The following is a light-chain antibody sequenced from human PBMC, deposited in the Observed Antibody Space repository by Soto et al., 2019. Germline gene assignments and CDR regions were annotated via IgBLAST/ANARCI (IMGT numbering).Light chain of an antibody. CDR1: QTISSW. CDR3: QQFNSYPWT. Sequence: DIQMTQSPSIVSASVGDRVTITCRASQTISSWLAWYQQRPGKAPILLIYAASHLESGVPLRFSRSGSGTEFTLTIDSLQPDDFATYYCQQFNSYPWTFGQGTKVDIK. CDR2: AAS. J-gene: IGKJ1*01. V-gene: IGKV1-5*01.